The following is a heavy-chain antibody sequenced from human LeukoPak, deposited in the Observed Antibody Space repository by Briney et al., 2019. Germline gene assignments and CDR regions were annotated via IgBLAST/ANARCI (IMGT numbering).Heavy chain of an antibody. CDR1: GFTVSNNY. Sequence: GGSLRLSCAASGFTVSNNYMSWVRQAPGKGLEWVSVLYSGGSTYYADSVKGRFTISRDNSKNTLYLQMNSLRAEDTDVYYCASLGDYGSFDYWGQGTLVTVSS. CDR2: LYSGGST. CDR3: ASLGDYGSFDY. J-gene: IGHJ4*02. D-gene: IGHD4-17*01. V-gene: IGHV3-66*02.